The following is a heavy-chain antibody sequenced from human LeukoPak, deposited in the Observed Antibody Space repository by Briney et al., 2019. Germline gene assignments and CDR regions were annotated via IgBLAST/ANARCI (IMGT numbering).Heavy chain of an antibody. Sequence: PGGSLRLSCAESGFIFSSYGMHWVRQAPGKGLEWVAFIRYDDSRRLYADSVKGRFTISRDDSKNTLYLQMNFLRPEDTAVYYCAKALVITVAGTYYFDYWGQGTLVTVSS. V-gene: IGHV3-30*02. CDR2: IRYDDSRR. CDR3: AKALVITVAGTYYFDY. D-gene: IGHD6-19*01. J-gene: IGHJ4*02. CDR1: GFIFSSYG.